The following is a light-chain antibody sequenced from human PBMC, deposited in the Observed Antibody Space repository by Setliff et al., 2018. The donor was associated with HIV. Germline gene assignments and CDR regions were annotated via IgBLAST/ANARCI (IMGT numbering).Light chain of an antibody. J-gene: IGLJ1*01. V-gene: IGLV2-14*03. CDR2: DVT. CDR1: SSDVGGYNY. Sequence: QSALAQPASVSGSPGQSITISCTGTSSDVGGYNYVSWYQQHPGKAPKLMIYDVTNRPSGVSNRFSGSNSGNTASLTISGLQAEDEADYYCSSYTSRTPLYVFGTGTKVTVL. CDR3: SSYTSRTPLYV.